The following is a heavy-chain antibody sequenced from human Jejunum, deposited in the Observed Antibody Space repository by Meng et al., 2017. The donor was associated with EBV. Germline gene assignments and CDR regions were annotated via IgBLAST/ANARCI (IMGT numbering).Heavy chain of an antibody. D-gene: IGHD5-24*01. J-gene: IGHJ4*02. V-gene: IGHV3-23*01. CDR3: VRDGYNYIPFDY. Sequence: VRLLGSWGGLVQPGGALRLSWAAFGFTLSSYAMSWVRQAPGKGLEWVSHISGTGGSTYYADSVKGRFTASRDNSKNTLYLQMNSLRADDTAVYYCVRDGYNYIPFDYWGQGTLVTVSS. CDR1: GFTLSSYA. CDR2: ISGTGGST.